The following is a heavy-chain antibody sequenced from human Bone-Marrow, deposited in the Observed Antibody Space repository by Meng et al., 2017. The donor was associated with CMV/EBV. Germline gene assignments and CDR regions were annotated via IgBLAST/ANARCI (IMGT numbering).Heavy chain of an antibody. CDR1: GFTFDDYG. J-gene: IGHJ4*02. CDR2: INWNGGST. CDR3: ARDKRNSYGTYFGY. D-gene: IGHD5-18*01. V-gene: IGHV3-20*04. Sequence: GGSLRLSCAASGFTFDDYGMSWVRQAPGKGLEWVSGINWNGGSTGYADSVKGRFTISRDNAKDSLYLQMNSLSAEETALYYCARDKRNSYGTYFGYWGQGTRVTGSS.